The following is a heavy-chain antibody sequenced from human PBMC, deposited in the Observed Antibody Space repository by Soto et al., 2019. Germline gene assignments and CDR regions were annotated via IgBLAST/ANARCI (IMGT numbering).Heavy chain of an antibody. CDR1: GVTFGDYA. V-gene: IGHV3-49*03. Sequence: PGGSLRLSCTASGVTFGDYAMSWFRQAPGKGLEWVGFIRSKAYGGTTEYAASVKGRFTISRDDSKSIAYLQMNSLKTEDTAVYYCTRASPPLRYDFWSGPSWVWFDPWGQGTLVTVSS. CDR2: IRSKAYGGTT. CDR3: TRASPPLRYDFWSGPSWVWFDP. J-gene: IGHJ5*02. D-gene: IGHD3-3*01.